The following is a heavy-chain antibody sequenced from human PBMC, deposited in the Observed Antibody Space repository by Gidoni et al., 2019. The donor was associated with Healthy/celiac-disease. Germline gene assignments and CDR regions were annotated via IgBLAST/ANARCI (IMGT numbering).Heavy chain of an antibody. D-gene: IGHD2-2*01. V-gene: IGHV3-48*02. CDR2: ISSSSSTI. Sequence: VRQAPGKGLEWVSYISSSSSTIYYADSVKGRFTISRDNAKNSLYLQMNSLRDEDTAVYYCARDYGVVVPTFAFDIWGQGTMVTVSS. CDR3: ARDYGVVVPTFAFDI. J-gene: IGHJ3*02.